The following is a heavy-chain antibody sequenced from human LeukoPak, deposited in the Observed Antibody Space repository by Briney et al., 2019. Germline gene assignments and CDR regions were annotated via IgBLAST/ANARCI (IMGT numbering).Heavy chain of an antibody. Sequence: PSETLSLTCTVSGDFISNNYWSWIRQPPGKGLEWTAYIYHSGSTKYNPSLKSRVTVSVDTSKNHFSLKLSSVTAADTAVYYCARGRRGTYYYDSSGYYFDYWGQGTLVTVSS. D-gene: IGHD3-22*01. V-gene: IGHV4-59*08. CDR3: ARGRRGTYYYDSSGYYFDY. J-gene: IGHJ4*02. CDR1: GDFISNNY. CDR2: IYHSGST.